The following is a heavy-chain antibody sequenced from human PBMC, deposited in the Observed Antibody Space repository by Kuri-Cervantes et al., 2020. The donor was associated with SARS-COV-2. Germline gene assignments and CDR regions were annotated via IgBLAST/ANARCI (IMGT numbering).Heavy chain of an antibody. Sequence: GGSLRLSCAASGFTFSSYAMSWVRQAPGKGLEWVSVIYSGGSSTYYADSVKGRFTISRDNSKNTLYLQMNSLRDEDTAVYYCARDGGGYYDSSGYYGQLGFDYWGQGTLVTVSS. D-gene: IGHD3-22*01. CDR1: GFTFSSYA. CDR3: ARDGGGYYDSSGYYGQLGFDY. CDR2: IYSGGSST. V-gene: IGHV3-23*03. J-gene: IGHJ4*02.